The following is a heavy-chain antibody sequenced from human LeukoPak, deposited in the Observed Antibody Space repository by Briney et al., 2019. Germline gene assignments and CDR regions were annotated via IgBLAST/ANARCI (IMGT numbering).Heavy chain of an antibody. D-gene: IGHD3-22*01. Sequence: PSETLSLTCAVYGGSFSGYYWSWIRQPPGKGLEWVSYISSSGSTIYYADSVKGRFTISRDNAKNSLYLQMNSLRVEDTAVYYCAKGLPYESRASYDRLFDEWGQGTLVTVSS. CDR2: ISSSGSTI. V-gene: IGHV3-11*01. CDR3: AKGLPYESRASYDRLFDE. CDR1: GGSFSGYY. J-gene: IGHJ4*02.